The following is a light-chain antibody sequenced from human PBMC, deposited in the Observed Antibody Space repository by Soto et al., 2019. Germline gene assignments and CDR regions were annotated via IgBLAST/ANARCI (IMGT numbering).Light chain of an antibody. V-gene: IGKV3-15*01. CDR1: QSVGSN. J-gene: IGKJ1*01. Sequence: EIVMTQSPATLSVSPGERATLSCRASQSVGSNLAWYQQKPGQAPRLLIYGASTRAPGIPARFSGSGSGTESALTISSLQSEDFAIYFCQQYNNWPPARTFGQGTKVEIK. CDR3: QQYNNWPPART. CDR2: GAS.